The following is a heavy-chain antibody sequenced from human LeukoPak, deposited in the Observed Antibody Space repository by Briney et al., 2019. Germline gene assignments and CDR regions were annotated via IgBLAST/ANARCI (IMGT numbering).Heavy chain of an antibody. D-gene: IGHD3-22*01. V-gene: IGHV5-51*01. CDR1: GYSFTSYW. CDR3: ARHPAPSDYDSSGYPRVLIDY. J-gene: IGHJ4*02. Sequence: GESLQISCKGTGYSFTSYWIGWVRQMPGKGLEWMGIIYPGDADTRYSPSFQGQVTISVDKSFSTASLQWISLKASDTAMYYCARHPAPSDYDSSGYPRVLIDYWGQGTLVTVSS. CDR2: IYPGDADT.